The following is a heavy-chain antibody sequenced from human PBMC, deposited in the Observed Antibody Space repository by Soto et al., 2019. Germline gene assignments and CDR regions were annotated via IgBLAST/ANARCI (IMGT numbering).Heavy chain of an antibody. D-gene: IGHD1-26*01. CDR2: IKQDGSKK. V-gene: IGHV3-7*01. CDR3: ARDRPRGIVGATYPTDY. J-gene: IGHJ4*02. Sequence: PGGSLRLSCEASVFTFSSYWMTWVRQAPGKGLEWVANIKQDGSKKYYVDSVKGRFSISRDNAKNTLHLQMNSLRAEDTAVYYCARDRPRGIVGATYPTDYWGQGTLVTVSS. CDR1: VFTFSSYW.